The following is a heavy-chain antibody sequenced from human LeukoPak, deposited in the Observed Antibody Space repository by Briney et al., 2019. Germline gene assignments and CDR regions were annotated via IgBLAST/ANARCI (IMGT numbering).Heavy chain of an antibody. V-gene: IGHV4-59*01. J-gene: IGHJ6*03. D-gene: IGHD4-17*01. CDR1: GGSISSYY. Sequence: ASETLSLTCTVSGGSISSYYWSWIRQPPGKGLEWIGYIYYSGSTNYNPSLKSRVTISVDTSKNQFSLKLSSVTAADTAVYYCAREIYGDGDYMDVWGKGTTVTVSS. CDR3: AREIYGDGDYMDV. CDR2: IYYSGST.